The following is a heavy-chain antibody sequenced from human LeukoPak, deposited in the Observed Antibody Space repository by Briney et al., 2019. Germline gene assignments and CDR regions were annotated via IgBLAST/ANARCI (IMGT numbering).Heavy chain of an antibody. V-gene: IGHV4-4*02. CDR1: GGSISSSNW. J-gene: IGHJ4*02. Sequence: PSETLSLTCAVSGGSISSSNWWSWVRQPPGKGLEWIGEIYHSGSTNYNPSLKSRVTISVDKSKNQFSLKLSSVTAADTAVYYCARDWYYDILTDQRTHFDYWGQGTLVTVSS. CDR2: IYHSGST. D-gene: IGHD3-9*01. CDR3: ARDWYYDILTDQRTHFDY.